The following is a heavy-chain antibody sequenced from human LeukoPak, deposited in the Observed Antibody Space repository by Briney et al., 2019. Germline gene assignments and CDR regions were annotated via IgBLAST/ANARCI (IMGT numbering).Heavy chain of an antibody. Sequence: PSETLSLTCTVSGGSISSGGYYWSWIRQHPGKGLEWIGYIYYSGSTYYNPSLKSRITISVDTSKNQFSLKLSSVTAADTAVYFCARNVVPGWNDFWGQGTLVTVSS. V-gene: IGHV4-31*03. CDR1: GGSISSGGYY. CDR3: ARNVVPGWNDF. J-gene: IGHJ4*02. CDR2: IYYSGST. D-gene: IGHD2-2*01.